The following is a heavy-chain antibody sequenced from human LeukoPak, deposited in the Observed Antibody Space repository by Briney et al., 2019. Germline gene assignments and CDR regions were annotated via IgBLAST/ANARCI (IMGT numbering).Heavy chain of an antibody. Sequence: ASVKVSCKVSGYTFTGYYMHWVRQAPGQGFEWMGWINPNSGGTNYAQKFQGWATMTRDTSISTAYMELSRLRSDDTAVYYCAREGGYSNYYYYGMDVWGQGTTVTVSS. CDR1: GYTFTGYY. CDR2: INPNSGGT. D-gene: IGHD4-11*01. V-gene: IGHV1-2*04. J-gene: IGHJ6*02. CDR3: AREGGYSNYYYYGMDV.